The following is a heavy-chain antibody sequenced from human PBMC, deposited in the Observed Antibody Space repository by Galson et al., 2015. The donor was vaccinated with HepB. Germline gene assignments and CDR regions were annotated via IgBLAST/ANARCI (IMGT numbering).Heavy chain of an antibody. Sequence: SLRLSCAVSGFSFGSYWMSWVRQAPGKGLEWVANIKQDGSEKYYVDSVKGRFTISRDNAKNSLYLQMNSLRAEDTAVYYCARDLFDRISSSWYYFDYWGQGTLATVSS. CDR2: IKQDGSEK. D-gene: IGHD6-13*01. CDR1: GFSFGSYW. V-gene: IGHV3-7*03. J-gene: IGHJ4*02. CDR3: ARDLFDRISSSWYYFDY.